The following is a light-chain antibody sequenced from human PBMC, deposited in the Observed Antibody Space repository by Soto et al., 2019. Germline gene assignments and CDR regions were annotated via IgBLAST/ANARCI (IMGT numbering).Light chain of an antibody. CDR2: GAS. Sequence: EIVLTQSPGTLSFSPRERSTLSCKASQSVSSSYLAWYQQKPGQAPRLLIYGASTRATGIPDRFSGSGSGTDFTLTISRLEPEDFAVYYCQQYGTSHKITFGHGTKVDIK. CDR1: QSVSSSY. V-gene: IGKV3-20*01. CDR3: QQYGTSHKIT. J-gene: IGKJ1*01.